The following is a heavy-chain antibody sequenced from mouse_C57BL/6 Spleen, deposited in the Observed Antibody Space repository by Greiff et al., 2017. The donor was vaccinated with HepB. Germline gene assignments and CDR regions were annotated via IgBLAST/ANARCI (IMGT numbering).Heavy chain of an antibody. J-gene: IGHJ2*01. Sequence: QVQLQQPGAELVKPGASVKMSCKASGYTFTSYWITWVKQRPGQGLEWIGDIYPGSGSTNYNEKFKSKATLTVDTSSSTAYMQLSSLTSEDSAVYYCARWNIYYGNYALFDYWGQGTTLTVSS. V-gene: IGHV1-55*01. CDR2: IYPGSGST. D-gene: IGHD2-1*01. CDR1: GYTFTSYW. CDR3: ARWNIYYGNYALFDY.